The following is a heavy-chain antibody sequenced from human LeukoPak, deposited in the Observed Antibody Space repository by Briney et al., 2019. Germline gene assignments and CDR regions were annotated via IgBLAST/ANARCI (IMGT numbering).Heavy chain of an antibody. CDR3: ANGGSYDSSGYPPFDN. Sequence: GGSLRLSCVAPGFTFSTYGMHWVRQAPGKGLEWLAFIPYDGTNEYYADSVKGRFTISRDISKNTLYLQMNSLRAEDTAVYYCANGGSYDSSGYPPFDNWGQGTLVTVSS. D-gene: IGHD3-22*01. CDR2: IPYDGTNE. V-gene: IGHV3-30*02. J-gene: IGHJ4*02. CDR1: GFTFSTYG.